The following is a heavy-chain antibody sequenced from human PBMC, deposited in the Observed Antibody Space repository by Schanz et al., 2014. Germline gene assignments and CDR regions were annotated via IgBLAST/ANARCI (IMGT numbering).Heavy chain of an antibody. CDR1: GFTANTNY. V-gene: IGHV3-53*01. J-gene: IGHJ3*01. CDR2: MYINSGST. D-gene: IGHD5-12*01. Sequence: EVQLVESGGGLIQPGGSLRLSCAASGFTANTNYMSWVRQAPGKGLEWISSMYINSGSTQYADSVKGRFIISRDSSKNTLFLQMNSLRAEDTAVYFCARDGGRDGYNLAFDVWGQGTLVTVSS. CDR3: ARDGGRDGYNLAFDV.